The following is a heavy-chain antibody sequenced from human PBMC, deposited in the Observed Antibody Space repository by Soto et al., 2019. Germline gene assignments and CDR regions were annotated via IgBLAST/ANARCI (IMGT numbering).Heavy chain of an antibody. J-gene: IGHJ5*02. V-gene: IGHV3-21*01. CDR3: ARDATGLHCGYDWFDP. CDR1: GFTFSSYS. Sequence: ESGGGLVKPGGSLRLSCAASGFTFSSYSMNWVRQAPGKGLEWVSSISSSSSYIYYADSVKGRFTISRDNAKNSLYLQMNSLRAEDTAVYYCARDATGLHCGYDWFDPWGQGTLVTVSS. D-gene: IGHD5-12*01. CDR2: ISSSSSYI.